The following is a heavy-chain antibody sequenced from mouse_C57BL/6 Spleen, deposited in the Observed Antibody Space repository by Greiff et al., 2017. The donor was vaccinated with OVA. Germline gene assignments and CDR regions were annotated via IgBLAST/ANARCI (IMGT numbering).Heavy chain of an antibody. CDR2: INYDGSST. Sequence: EVQLQESEGGLVQPGSSMKLSCTASGFTFSDYYMAWVRQVPEKGLEWVANINYDGSSTYYLDSLKSRFIISRDNAKNILYLQMSSLKSEDTATYYCATYDYDGYFDYWGQGTTLTVSS. J-gene: IGHJ2*01. V-gene: IGHV5-16*01. CDR3: ATYDYDGYFDY. D-gene: IGHD2-4*01. CDR1: GFTFSDYY.